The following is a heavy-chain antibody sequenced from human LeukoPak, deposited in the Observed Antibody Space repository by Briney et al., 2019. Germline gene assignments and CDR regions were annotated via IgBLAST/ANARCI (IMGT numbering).Heavy chain of an antibody. Sequence: PSETLSLTCAVYGGSFSGYYWSWIRQPPGKGLEWIGEINHSGSTNYNPSLKSRVTISVDTSKNQFSLKLSSVTAADTAVYYCARDSYSSSVFSNWFDPWGQGTLVTVSS. V-gene: IGHV4-34*01. CDR3: ARDSYSSSVFSNWFDP. CDR2: INHSGST. J-gene: IGHJ5*02. D-gene: IGHD6-19*01. CDR1: GGSFSGYY.